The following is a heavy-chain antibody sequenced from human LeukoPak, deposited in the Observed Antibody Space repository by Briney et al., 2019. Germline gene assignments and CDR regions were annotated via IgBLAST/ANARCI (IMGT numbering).Heavy chain of an antibody. V-gene: IGHV3-66*01. Sequence: GGSLRLSCAASGFTVSINYMSWVRRAPGKGLEWVSVLYSGGNTYYADSVKGRFTISRDNSKNTLYLQMNSLRADDTAVYYCASVGRGSIYGYADYWGQGTLVTVSS. CDR3: ASVGRGSIYGYADY. CDR1: GFTVSINY. J-gene: IGHJ4*02. CDR2: LYSGGNT. D-gene: IGHD5-18*01.